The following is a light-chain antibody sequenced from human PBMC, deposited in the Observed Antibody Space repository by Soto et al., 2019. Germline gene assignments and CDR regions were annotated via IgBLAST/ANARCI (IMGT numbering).Light chain of an antibody. CDR3: QQYGSSPGT. CDR1: QSVTNRY. J-gene: IGKJ1*01. V-gene: IGKV3-20*01. CDR2: GAS. Sequence: EIVLSQSPGTLSLSPGERATLSCRASQSVTNRYLAWYRQKPGQAPRLLIFGASIRDTGIPDRFSGSGSGTDFTLTISSLEPEDFAVYYCQQYGSSPGTFGQGTKVEIK.